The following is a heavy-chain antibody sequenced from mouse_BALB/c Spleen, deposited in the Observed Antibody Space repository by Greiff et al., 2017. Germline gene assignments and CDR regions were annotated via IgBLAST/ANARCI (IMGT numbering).Heavy chain of an antibody. CDR2: IDPANGNT. V-gene: IGHV14-3*02. D-gene: IGHD4-1*01. CDR1: GFNIKDTY. J-gene: IGHJ2*01. CDR3: ARSGGERGDY. Sequence: VQLKESGAELVKPGASVKLSCTASGFNIKDTYMHWVKQRPEQGLEWIGRIDPANGNTKYDPKFQGKATITADTSSNTAYLQLSSLTSEDTAVYYCARSGGERGDYWGQGTTLTVSS.